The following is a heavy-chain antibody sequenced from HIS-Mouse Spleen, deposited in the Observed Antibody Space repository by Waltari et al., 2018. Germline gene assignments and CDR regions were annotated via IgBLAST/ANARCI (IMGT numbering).Heavy chain of an antibody. J-gene: IGHJ4*02. CDR1: GYTFTGYY. D-gene: IGHD6-13*01. Sequence: QVQLVQSGAEVKKPGASVKVSCKASGYTFTGYYMHWVRQAPGQGLEWMGWINPNGGGTNYAQKFKGRVTMTRDTSISTAYMELSRLRSDDTAVYYCARGRYSSSWYYFDYWGQGTLVTVSS. CDR2: INPNGGGT. V-gene: IGHV1-2*02. CDR3: ARGRYSSSWYYFDY.